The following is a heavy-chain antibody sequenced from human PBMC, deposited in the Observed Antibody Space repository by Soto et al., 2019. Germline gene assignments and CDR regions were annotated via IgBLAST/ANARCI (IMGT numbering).Heavy chain of an antibody. Sequence: PGGSLRLSCAASGFTFSTYAMSWVRQPPGKGLEWVSIVSDGGSDAFYADSVKGRFAISRDNSKNTLYLQMNSLRAEDTAVYYCARAYQGDYFDYWGQGTLVTVSS. V-gene: IGHV3-23*01. CDR2: VSDGGSDA. J-gene: IGHJ4*02. CDR3: ARAYQGDYFDY. CDR1: GFTFSTYA. D-gene: IGHD3-16*01.